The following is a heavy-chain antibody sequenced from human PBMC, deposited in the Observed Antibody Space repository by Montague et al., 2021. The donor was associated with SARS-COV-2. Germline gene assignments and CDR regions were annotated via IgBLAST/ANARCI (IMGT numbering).Heavy chain of an antibody. V-gene: IGHV3-48*02. D-gene: IGHD3-10*01. CDR2: ISSSSSTI. J-gene: IGHJ4*02. CDR3: ARDQVLWFGERVV. Sequence: SLRLSCAASGFAFSSYSMNWVRQAPGKGLVWVSYISSSSSTIYYADSVKGRFTISRDNAKNSLYLQMNSLRDEDTAVYYCARDQVLWFGERVVWGQGTLVTVSS. CDR1: GFAFSSYS.